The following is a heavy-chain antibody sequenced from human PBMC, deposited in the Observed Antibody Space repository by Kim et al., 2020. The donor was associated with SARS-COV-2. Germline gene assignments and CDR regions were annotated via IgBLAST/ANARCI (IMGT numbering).Heavy chain of an antibody. CDR3: ATGYSSGWLNAFDI. V-gene: IGHV1-24*01. D-gene: IGHD6-19*01. Sequence: ASVKVSCKVSGYTLTELSMHWVRQAPGKGLEWMGGFDPEDGETIYAQKFQGRVTMTEDTSTDTAYMELSSLRSEDTAVYYCATGYSSGWLNAFDIWGQGTMVTVSS. J-gene: IGHJ3*02. CDR2: FDPEDGET. CDR1: GYTLTELS.